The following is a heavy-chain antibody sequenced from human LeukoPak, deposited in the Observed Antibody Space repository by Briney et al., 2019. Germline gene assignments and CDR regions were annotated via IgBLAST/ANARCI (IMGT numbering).Heavy chain of an antibody. V-gene: IGHV4-34*01. CDR1: GGSFSGYY. CDR2: INHSGST. J-gene: IGHJ5*02. CDR3: ARGGGGRVRNWFDP. Sequence: SETLSLTCAVYGGSFSGYYWSWIRQPPGKGLEWIGEINHSGSTNYNPSLKRRVTISVDTSKNQFSLKLSSVTAADTAVYYCARGGGGRVRNWFDPWGQGTLVTVSS. D-gene: IGHD2-15*01.